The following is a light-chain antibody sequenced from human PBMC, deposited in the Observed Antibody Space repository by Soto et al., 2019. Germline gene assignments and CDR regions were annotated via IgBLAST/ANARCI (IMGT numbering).Light chain of an antibody. CDR3: QRYNDWPFT. J-gene: IGKJ2*01. V-gene: IGKV3-15*01. CDR2: GAS. CDR1: ESLSTY. Sequence: EIVMPQSPATLSVSPGERVTLSCRASESLSTYLAWYQQKPGQAPRLLIYGASTKATGIPARFSGSGSATDFTLTISSLQSEDFAVYYCQRYNDWPFTFGQGTKLDI.